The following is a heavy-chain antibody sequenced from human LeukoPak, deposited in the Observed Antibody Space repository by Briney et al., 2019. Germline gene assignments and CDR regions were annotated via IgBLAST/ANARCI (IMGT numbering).Heavy chain of an antibody. CDR2: IYTSGST. CDR1: GGSISSGSYY. Sequence: SQTLSLTCTVSGGSISSGSYYWSWIRQPAGKGLEWIGRIYTSGSTNHNPSLKSRVTISVDTSKNQFSLKLSPVTAADTAVYYCASSAIGYVYWGQGTLVTVSS. D-gene: IGHD3-16*01. CDR3: ASSAIGYVY. J-gene: IGHJ4*02. V-gene: IGHV4-61*02.